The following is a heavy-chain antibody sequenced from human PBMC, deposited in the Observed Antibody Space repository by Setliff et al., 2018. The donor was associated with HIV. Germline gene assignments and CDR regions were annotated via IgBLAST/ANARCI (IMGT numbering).Heavy chain of an antibody. CDR2: INPKSGAT. J-gene: IGHJ4*02. V-gene: IGHV1-2*02. D-gene: IGHD3-9*01. Sequence: ASVKVSCKTFGYRFTDFYVNWVRQAPGQGLEGMGWINPKSGATKNAQKFQGRVTIPRDTSISTVYMELSSVRSDDTALYFCARRAEDLAINPPSFDYYFDYWGQGTPVTVSS. CDR1: GYRFTDFY. CDR3: ARRAEDLAINPPSFDYYFDY.